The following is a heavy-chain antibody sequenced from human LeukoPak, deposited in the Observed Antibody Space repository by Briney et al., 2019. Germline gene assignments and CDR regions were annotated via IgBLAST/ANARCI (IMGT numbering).Heavy chain of an antibody. Sequence: GGSLRLSCAASGFTFDSYDMTWVRQAPGKGLEWVSSISGGGEATYYADSVKGRFTISRDNSNHSLYLKMSSLRADDTAVYYCAKKWLRRYFHIWGQGTMVTVRS. D-gene: IGHD6-19*01. CDR2: ISGGGEAT. CDR3: AKKWLRRYFHI. CDR1: GFTFDSYD. J-gene: IGHJ3*02. V-gene: IGHV3-23*01.